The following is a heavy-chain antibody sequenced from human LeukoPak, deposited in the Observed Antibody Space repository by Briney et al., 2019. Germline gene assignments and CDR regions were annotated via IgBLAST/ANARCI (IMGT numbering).Heavy chain of an antibody. Sequence: SETLSLTCAVYGGSFSGYYWSWIRQPPGKGLEWIGEINHSGSTNYKPSLKSRVTISVDTSKNQFSLKLSSATAADTAVYYCARAGNGYSSSWYVSHFDYWGQGTLVTVSS. CDR2: INHSGST. J-gene: IGHJ4*02. V-gene: IGHV4-34*01. CDR1: GGSFSGYY. D-gene: IGHD6-13*01. CDR3: ARAGNGYSSSWYVSHFDY.